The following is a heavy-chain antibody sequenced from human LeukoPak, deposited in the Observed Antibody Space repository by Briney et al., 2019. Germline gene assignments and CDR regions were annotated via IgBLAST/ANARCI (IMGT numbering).Heavy chain of an antibody. J-gene: IGHJ3*02. CDR3: ARTDLTLAGDAFDI. CDR1: GFTFSNYA. CDR2: LSSDASRK. D-gene: IGHD6-19*01. Sequence: GGSLRLSCAASGFTFSNYAMHWVRQAPGKGLEWVAVLSSDASRKYFADSVKGRFTISRDNSKNTLSLQMSSLRVEDTAVYYCARTDLTLAGDAFDIWGQGTMVTVSS. V-gene: IGHV3-30-3*01.